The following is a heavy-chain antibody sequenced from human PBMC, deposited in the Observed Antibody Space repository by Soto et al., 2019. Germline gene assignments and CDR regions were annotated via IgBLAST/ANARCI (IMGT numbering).Heavy chain of an antibody. CDR3: ARVPDGDNNWFDT. CDR2: IGSSLNII. D-gene: IGHD4-17*01. CDR1: GFTFSSYS. Sequence: VQLVESGGGLEQPGGSLRLSCGASGFTFSSYSMNWVRQDPGKRLEWVSYIGSSLNIIHYADSVKGRFTISRDNAKHSLYLQMNSLRDEDTAVYYCARVPDGDNNWFDTWGQGTLVTVSS. J-gene: IGHJ5*02. V-gene: IGHV3-48*02.